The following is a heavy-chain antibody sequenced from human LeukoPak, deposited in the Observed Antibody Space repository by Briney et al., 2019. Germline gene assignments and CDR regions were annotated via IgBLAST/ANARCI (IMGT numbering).Heavy chain of an antibody. D-gene: IGHD3-10*01. J-gene: IGHJ4*02. CDR1: GGSISSSNW. CDR3: ARRCHLYFTMVRGAFDY. CDR2: INHSGST. V-gene: IGHV4-4*02. Sequence: SETLSLTCAVSGGSISSSNWWSWVRQPPGKGLEWIGEINHSGSTNYNPSLKSRVTISVDTSKNQFSLKLSSVTAADTAVYYCARRCHLYFTMVRGAFDYWGQGTLVTVSS.